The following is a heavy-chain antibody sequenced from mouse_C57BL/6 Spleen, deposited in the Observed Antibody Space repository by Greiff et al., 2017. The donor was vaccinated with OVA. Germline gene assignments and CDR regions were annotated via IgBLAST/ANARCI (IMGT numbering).Heavy chain of an antibody. CDR3: ARDLPFFY. J-gene: IGHJ2*01. CDR2: ISYDGSN. CDR1: GYSITSGYY. Sequence: VQLQQSGPGLVKPSQSLSLTCSVTGYSITSGYYWNWIRQFPGNKLEWMGYISYDGSNNYNPSLKNRISITRDTSKNQFFLKLNSVTTEDTATYYCARDLPFFYWGQGTTLTVSS. V-gene: IGHV3-6*01.